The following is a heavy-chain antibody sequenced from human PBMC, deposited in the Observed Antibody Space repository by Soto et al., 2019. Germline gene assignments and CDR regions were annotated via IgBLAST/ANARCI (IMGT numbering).Heavy chain of an antibody. J-gene: IGHJ4*02. Sequence: QVQLVESGGGVVQPGRSLRLSCAASGFTFSSYAMHWVRQAPGKGLEWVALISYDGSNKYYADSVKGRFTISRDNSMNTLYLQMNSLRAEDTAVYYCARGGLGTVVTPENYWGQGTLVTVSS. CDR3: ARGGLGTVVTPENY. D-gene: IGHD2-21*02. V-gene: IGHV3-30-3*01. CDR1: GFTFSSYA. CDR2: ISYDGSNK.